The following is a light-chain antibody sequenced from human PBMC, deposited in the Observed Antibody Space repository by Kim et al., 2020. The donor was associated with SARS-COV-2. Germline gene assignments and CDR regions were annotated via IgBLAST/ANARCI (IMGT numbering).Light chain of an antibody. CDR3: SSYAGSVNWV. Sequence: QSALTQPPSASGSPGQSVTISCTGTSSDVGGYNYVSWYQQHPGKAPKLMISEVSKRPSGVPDRFSGSKSGNTASLTVSGLQAEDEADYYCSSYAGSVNWVFGGGTQLTVL. CDR1: SSDVGGYNY. V-gene: IGLV2-8*01. CDR2: EVS. J-gene: IGLJ3*02.